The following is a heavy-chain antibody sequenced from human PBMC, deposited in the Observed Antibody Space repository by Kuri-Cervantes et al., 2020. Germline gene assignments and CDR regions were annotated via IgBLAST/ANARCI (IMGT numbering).Heavy chain of an antibody. CDR1: GVSFSSYS. CDR3: ARDRPPAAGRRDLSGGMDV. Sequence: ASVKVSCKASGVSFSSYSINWVRQAPGQGLEWMGIINPSGGSTSYAQKFQGRVTMTRDTSTSTVYMELSSLRSEDTAVYYCARDRPPAAGRRDLSGGMDVWGQGTTVTVSS. CDR2: INPSGGST. J-gene: IGHJ6*02. D-gene: IGHD6-13*01. V-gene: IGHV1-46*01.